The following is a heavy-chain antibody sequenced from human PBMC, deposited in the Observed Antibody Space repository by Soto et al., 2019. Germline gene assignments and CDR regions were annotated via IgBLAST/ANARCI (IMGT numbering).Heavy chain of an antibody. D-gene: IGHD4-17*01. CDR2: ISSNGGST. J-gene: IGHJ4*02. CDR1: GFTFSRYA. V-gene: IGHV3-64*02. Sequence: EVQLVESGEGLVQPGGSLRLSCEASGFTFSRYAMHWVRQAPGKGLEYVSAISSNGGSTYYADSVKGRFTISRDNSKNTLYLQMGSLRTEDMAVYYCARGTGHDYGVTVDYWGQGTLVTVSS. CDR3: ARGTGHDYGVTVDY.